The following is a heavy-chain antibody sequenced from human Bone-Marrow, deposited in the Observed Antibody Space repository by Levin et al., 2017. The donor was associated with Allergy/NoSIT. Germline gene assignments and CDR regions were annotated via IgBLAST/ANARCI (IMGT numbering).Heavy chain of an antibody. CDR3: TRDRRVGFNYVDY. CDR2: ISYTGIT. Sequence: SETLSLTCTVSGGSITNYYWSWIRQFPGKGLEWIGYISYTGITDYNPSLKSRVTISVDVSKNQFSLKLTSVTAADTAVYYCTRDRRVGFNYVDYWGQGALVTVSS. D-gene: IGHD5-24*01. CDR1: GGSITNYY. V-gene: IGHV4-59*01. J-gene: IGHJ4*02.